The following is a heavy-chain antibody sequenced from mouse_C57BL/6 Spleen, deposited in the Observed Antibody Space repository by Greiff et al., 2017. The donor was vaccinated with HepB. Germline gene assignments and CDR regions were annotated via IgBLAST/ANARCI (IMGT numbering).Heavy chain of an antibody. CDR2: IYPGDGDT. CDR1: GYAFSSYW. D-gene: IGHD1-1*01. CDR3: ASYYGSSLNWYFDV. J-gene: IGHJ1*03. Sequence: VQLQQSGAELVKPGASVKISCKASGYAFSSYWMNWVKQRPGKGLEWIGQIYPGDGDTNYNGKFKGKAKLTADKSSSTAYMQLSSLTSEDSAVYFCASYYGSSLNWYFDVWGTGTTVTVSS. V-gene: IGHV1-80*01.